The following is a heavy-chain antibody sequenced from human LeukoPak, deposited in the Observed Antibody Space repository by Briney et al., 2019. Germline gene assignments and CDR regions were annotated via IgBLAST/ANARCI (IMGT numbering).Heavy chain of an antibody. CDR2: INHSGST. V-gene: IGHV4-34*01. CDR3: ATRSLDYGANWFDP. D-gene: IGHD4-17*01. Sequence: PSETLSLTCAVYGGSFSGYYWSWIRQPPGKGLEWIGEINHSGSTNYNPSLKSRVTISVDTSKNQFSLKLSSVTAADTAVYYCATRSLDYGANWFDPWGQGTLVTVSS. CDR1: GGSFSGYY. J-gene: IGHJ5*02.